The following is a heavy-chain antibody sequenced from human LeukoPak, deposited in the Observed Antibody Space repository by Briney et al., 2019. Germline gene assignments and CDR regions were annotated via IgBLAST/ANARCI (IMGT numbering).Heavy chain of an antibody. V-gene: IGHV1-2*02. D-gene: IGHD6-13*01. CDR1: GYTFTGYY. J-gene: IGHJ4*02. CDR3: AREGQQLVEGSFDY. Sequence: ASVKVSCKASGYTFTGYYMHWVRQAPGQGLEWMGLINPNSGGTNYSQKFQGRVTMTRDKAISTAYMELSRLRSDDTAVYYGAREGQQLVEGSFDYWGQGTLVTVSS. CDR2: INPNSGGT.